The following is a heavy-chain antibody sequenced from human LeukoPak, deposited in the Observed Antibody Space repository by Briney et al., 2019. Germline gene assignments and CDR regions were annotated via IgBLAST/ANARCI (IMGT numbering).Heavy chain of an antibody. CDR1: GFTFDDYA. J-gene: IGHJ4*02. D-gene: IGHD4-17*01. Sequence: GGSLRLSCAASGFTFDDYAMHWVRQVPGKGLEWVSGISWNSGSIGYADSVKGRFTISRDNAKNSLYLQMNSLRAEDMALYYCAKSKTVTTEFDHWGQGTLVTVSS. CDR2: ISWNSGSI. CDR3: AKSKTVTTEFDH. V-gene: IGHV3-9*03.